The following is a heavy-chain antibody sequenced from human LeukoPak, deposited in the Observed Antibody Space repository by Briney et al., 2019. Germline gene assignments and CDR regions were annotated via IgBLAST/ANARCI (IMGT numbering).Heavy chain of an antibody. J-gene: IGHJ4*02. CDR3: ERGSYGDY. CDR2: IRTYNDNT. CDR1: GYTFTSYG. Sequence: ASVKVSCNASGYTFTSYGISWVRQPPGQGIEWMGWIRTYNDNTNFAQKLQIRVTMTTDTSTSTAYMDLRSLRSDDTAVYYWERGSYGDYWGQGTLVTVSS. D-gene: IGHD3-10*01. V-gene: IGHV1-18*01.